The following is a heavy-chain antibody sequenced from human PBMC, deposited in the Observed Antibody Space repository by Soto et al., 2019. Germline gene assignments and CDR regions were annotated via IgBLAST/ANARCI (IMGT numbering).Heavy chain of an antibody. J-gene: IGHJ6*02. CDR3: ASGSIRGMYSSSSNYYYGMDV. CDR2: SNAGNGNT. Sequence: ASVKVSCKASGYTFTSYAMHWVRQAPGQRLEWMGWSNAGNGNTKYSQEFQGRVTITRDTSTSTAYMELSSLRSEDTAVYYCASGSIRGMYSSSSNYYYGMDVWGQGTTVTVSS. D-gene: IGHD6-6*01. CDR1: GYTFTSYA. V-gene: IGHV1-3*02.